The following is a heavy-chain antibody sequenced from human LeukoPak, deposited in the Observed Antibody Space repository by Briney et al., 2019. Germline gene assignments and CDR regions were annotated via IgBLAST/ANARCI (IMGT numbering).Heavy chain of an antibody. CDR2: ISGDGGTT. CDR3: AKDRGVGYGASFDY. Sequence: GGSLRLSCTASGFTFTAYAMTWVRQAPGKGLEWVSEISGDGGTTSYADSVKGRFTVSRDNSKTTVYLQMNSLRAEDTALYYCAKDRGVGYGASFDYWGQGTLVTVSS. CDR1: GFTFTAYA. D-gene: IGHD4-17*01. J-gene: IGHJ4*02. V-gene: IGHV3-23*01.